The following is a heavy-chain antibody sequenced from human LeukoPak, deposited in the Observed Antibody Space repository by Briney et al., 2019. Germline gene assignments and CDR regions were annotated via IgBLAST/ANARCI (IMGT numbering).Heavy chain of an antibody. J-gene: IGHJ4*02. D-gene: IGHD4-23*01. Sequence: ASVKVSCKASGYTITSYYMHWVRQAPGQGLEWMEIINPSGGSTSYEQKFQGRVTMTRDMSTSTVYMELSSLRSEDTAVYYCARGRWSPPFDFWGQGTLVTVSS. CDR2: INPSGGST. V-gene: IGHV1-46*01. CDR1: GYTITSYY. CDR3: ARGRWSPPFDF.